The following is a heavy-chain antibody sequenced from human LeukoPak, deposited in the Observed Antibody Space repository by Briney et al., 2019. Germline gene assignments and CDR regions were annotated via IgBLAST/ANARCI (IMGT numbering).Heavy chain of an antibody. D-gene: IGHD3-10*01. CDR3: ARDLSYGSAEF. CDR1: GYTFTTYG. Sequence: GTSLRLSCVASGYTFTTYGMHWVRQGPGKGLEWVAAIWSDGSKKIYADSVRGRFTISRDDSEKSLYLQMDRLRVEDTAVYYCARDLSYGSAEFWGQGTLVTVSS. V-gene: IGHV3-33*01. CDR2: IWSDGSKK. J-gene: IGHJ4*02.